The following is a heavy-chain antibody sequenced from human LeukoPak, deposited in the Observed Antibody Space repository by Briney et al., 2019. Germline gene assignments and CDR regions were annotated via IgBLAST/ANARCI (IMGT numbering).Heavy chain of an antibody. CDR2: INPNSGGT. V-gene: IGHV1-2*02. J-gene: IGHJ4*02. CDR1: GYTFTGYY. CDR3: AHEKGYSGYDITT. D-gene: IGHD5-12*01. Sequence: ASVTVSYKASGYTFTGYYMHWVRQAPGQGLEWVGWINPNSGGTNYAQKFQGRVTMTRDTSISTAYMELSRLRSDDTAVYYCAHEKGYSGYDITTWGQGTLVTVSS.